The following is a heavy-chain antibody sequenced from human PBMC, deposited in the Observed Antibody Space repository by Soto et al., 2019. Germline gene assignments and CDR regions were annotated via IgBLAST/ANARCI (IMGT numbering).Heavy chain of an antibody. CDR2: INAGNGNT. J-gene: IGHJ5*02. V-gene: IGHV1-3*01. CDR3: ARGPDGYYDSSQGWFDP. Sequence: QVQLVQSGAEVKKPGASVKVSCKASGYTFTSYAMHWVRQAPGQRLEWMGWINAGNGNTKYSQKFQGRVTITRDTPASTAYMELSSLRSEDTAVYYCARGPDGYYDSSQGWFDPWGQGTLVTVSS. D-gene: IGHD3-22*01. CDR1: GYTFTSYA.